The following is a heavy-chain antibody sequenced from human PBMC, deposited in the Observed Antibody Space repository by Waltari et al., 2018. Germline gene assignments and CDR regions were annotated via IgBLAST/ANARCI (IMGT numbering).Heavy chain of an antibody. J-gene: IGHJ4*02. CDR3: APLGASSLTLTA. CDR2: IMGRGSPT. V-gene: IGHV3-48*01. D-gene: IGHD1-26*01. CDR1: GFTFSTYG. Sequence: EVQLLETGGGLVQPGGSLRLSCAASGFTFSTYGMNWVRQAPGKGLEWVSNIMGRGSPTDYADSVKGRFTISRDNAMNSLYLQMNSLRAEDTAVYYCAPLGASSLTLTAWGQGTLVTVSS.